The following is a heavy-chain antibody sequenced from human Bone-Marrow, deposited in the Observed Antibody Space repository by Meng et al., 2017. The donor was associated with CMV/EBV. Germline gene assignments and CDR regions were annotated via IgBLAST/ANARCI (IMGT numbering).Heavy chain of an antibody. V-gene: IGHV4-34*01. CDR1: GGSFSGYY. J-gene: IGHJ3*02. D-gene: IGHD1-26*01. CDR3: TSEFYGSYSAFAI. Sequence: SETLSLTCAVYGGSFSGYYWSWIRQPPGKGLEWIGEINHSGSTNYNPSLKSRVTISVDTSKNQFSLKLSSVTAADTAVYYCTSEFYGSYSAFAIWGQGKRVT. CDR2: INHSGST.